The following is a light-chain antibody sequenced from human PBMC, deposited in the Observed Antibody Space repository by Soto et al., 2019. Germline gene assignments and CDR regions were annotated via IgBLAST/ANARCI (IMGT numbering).Light chain of an antibody. V-gene: IGLV1-44*01. CDR1: SSKNGRNT. J-gene: IGLJ1*01. CDR3: AAWDDSLNGPSYV. CDR2: SNN. Sequence: QSSLTQPPSASGAPRPRVTISFSGSSSKNGRNTVNWYQQLPGTAPKLLIYSNNQRPSGVPDRFSGSKSGTSASLAISGLQSEDEADYYCAAWDDSLNGPSYVFGTGTKSPS.